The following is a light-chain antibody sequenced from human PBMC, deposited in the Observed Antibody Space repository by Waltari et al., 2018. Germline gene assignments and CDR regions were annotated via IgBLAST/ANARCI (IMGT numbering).Light chain of an antibody. J-gene: IGLJ3*02. CDR2: DVI. Sequence: QSALTQPASVSGSPGQSIPISCTGTSSDVGNYNLVSWYQQHPGKAPKLMIYDVIKRPSGVAYRFSGSKSGNTASLTISGLQAEDEADYYCCSYAGSSTWVFGGGTKLTVL. V-gene: IGLV2-23*02. CDR3: CSYAGSSTWV. CDR1: SSDVGNYNL.